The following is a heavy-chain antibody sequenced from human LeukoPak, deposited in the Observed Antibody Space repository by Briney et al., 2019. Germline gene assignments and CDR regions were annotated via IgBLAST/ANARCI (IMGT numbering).Heavy chain of an antibody. J-gene: IGHJ4*02. CDR1: GGSFSGYY. V-gene: IGHV4-34*01. Sequence: SETLSLTCAVYGGSFSGYYWSWIRQPPGKGLEWIGSIYFGESTYSNPSLKSRVTISVDTSKNQFSLRLSSVTAADTSIYYCARLLAGTKELGYWGQGTLVTVSS. CDR2: IYFGEST. D-gene: IGHD6-19*01. CDR3: ARLLAGTKELGY.